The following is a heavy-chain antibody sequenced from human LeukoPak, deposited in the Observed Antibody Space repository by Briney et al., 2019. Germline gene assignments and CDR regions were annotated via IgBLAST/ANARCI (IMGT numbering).Heavy chain of an antibody. V-gene: IGHV3-30*18. CDR2: ISYDGSNK. D-gene: IGHD3-9*01. J-gene: IGHJ4*02. CDR3: AKDLHILTGYSAY. CDR1: GFTFSSYG. Sequence: GGSLRLSCAASGFTFSSYGMHWVRQAPGKGLEWVAVISYDGSNKYYADSVKGRFTISRDNSKNTLYLQMNSLRAEDTAVYYCAKDLHILTGYSAYWGQGTLVTVSS.